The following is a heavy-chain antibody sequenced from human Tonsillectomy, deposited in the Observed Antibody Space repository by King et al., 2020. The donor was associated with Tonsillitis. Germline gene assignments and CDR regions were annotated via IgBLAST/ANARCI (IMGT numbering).Heavy chain of an antibody. CDR2: ITSTTNSI. Sequence: VQLVESGGGLVQPGGSLRLSCSASGFTFSSFSMNLVRQAPGKGLEWISYITSTTNSIYYAAPVRGRFTISRENAKNSLYLQMNSLRAEDTAVYFCARGEQYFDFWSGYNYFDAWGQGTLVTVSS. CDR1: GFTFSSFS. V-gene: IGHV3-48*01. CDR3: ARGEQYFDFWSGYNYFDA. D-gene: IGHD3-3*01. J-gene: IGHJ4*02.